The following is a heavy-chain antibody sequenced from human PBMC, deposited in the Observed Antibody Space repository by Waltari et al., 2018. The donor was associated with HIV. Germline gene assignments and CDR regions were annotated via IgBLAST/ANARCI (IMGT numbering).Heavy chain of an antibody. CDR1: GFHFSIFS. D-gene: IGHD1-1*01. J-gene: IGHJ4*02. CDR2: ISRGSSYS. CDR3: VRDRTSLTTGDFES. V-gene: IGHV3-21*02. Sequence: EVRLVQSGGGLVKPGESLTLSCTASGFHFSIFSMTWVRLAPGKGREWVSSISRGSSYSYYSDAVKGRFTVSRDNAKNSLLLQLNTLTAEDTALYYCVRDRTSLTTGDFESWGQGAPVTVSS.